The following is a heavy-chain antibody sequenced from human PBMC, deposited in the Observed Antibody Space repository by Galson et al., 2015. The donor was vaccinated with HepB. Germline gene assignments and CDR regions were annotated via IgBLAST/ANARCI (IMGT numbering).Heavy chain of an antibody. CDR1: GYTFTGYY. CDR3: ARGEYQLLGGMDV. V-gene: IGHV1-2*06. CDR2: INPNSGGA. J-gene: IGHJ6*02. Sequence: SVKVSCKASGYTFTGYYMHWVRQAPGQGLEWMGRINPNSGGADYAQKFQGRVTMTGDTSISTVYMELSRLRSDDTAVYYCARGEYQLLGGMDVWGQGTTVTVSS. D-gene: IGHD3-16*01.